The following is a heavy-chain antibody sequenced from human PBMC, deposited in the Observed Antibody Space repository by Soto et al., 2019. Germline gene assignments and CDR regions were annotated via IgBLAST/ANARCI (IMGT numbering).Heavy chain of an antibody. CDR2: IDPSDSYT. D-gene: IGHD3-9*01. Sequence: PGESLKISCKGSGYSFTSYWISWVRQMPGKGLEWMGRIDPSDSYTNYSPSFQGHVTISADKSISTAYLQWSSLKASDTAMYYCAKTPMYYDFLPVYRAPPHHYVLAFWGQGTPVPVSS. CDR3: AKTPMYYDFLPVYRAPPHHYVLAF. J-gene: IGHJ6*02. CDR1: GYSFTSYW. V-gene: IGHV5-10-1*01.